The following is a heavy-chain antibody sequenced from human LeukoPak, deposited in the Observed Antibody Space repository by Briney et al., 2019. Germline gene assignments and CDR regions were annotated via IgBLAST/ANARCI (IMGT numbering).Heavy chain of an antibody. CDR2: IWYDGSNK. CDR1: GFTFSSYG. CDR3: ARDCFTSCYVGPRD. V-gene: IGHV3-33*01. D-gene: IGHD2-2*01. J-gene: IGHJ4*02. Sequence: AGGSLRLSCAASGFTFSSYGMHWVRQAPGKGLEWVAVIWYDGSNKYYADSVKGRFTISRDNSKNTLYLQMNSLRAEDTAVYYCARDCFTSCYVGPRDWGQGTLVTVSS.